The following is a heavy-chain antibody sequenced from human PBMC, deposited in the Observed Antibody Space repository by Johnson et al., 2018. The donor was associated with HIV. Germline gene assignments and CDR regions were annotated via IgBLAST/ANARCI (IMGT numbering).Heavy chain of an antibody. CDR1: GFTFDDYA. CDR3: ARDFRYSSSWYDAFDI. V-gene: IGHV3-9*01. Sequence: VQLVESGGGLVQPGRSLRLSCAASGFTFDDYAMHWVRQAPGKGLEWVSGISWNSGSIGYADSVKGRFTISRDNAKNSLYLQMNTLRAADTAVYYCARDFRYSSSWYDAFDIWGQGTMVTVSS. CDR2: ISWNSGSI. J-gene: IGHJ3*02. D-gene: IGHD6-13*01.